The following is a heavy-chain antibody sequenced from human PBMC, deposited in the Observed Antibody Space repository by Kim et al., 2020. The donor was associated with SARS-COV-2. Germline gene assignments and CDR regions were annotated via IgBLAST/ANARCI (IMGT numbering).Heavy chain of an antibody. Sequence: GGSLRLSCAASGFAFNNYSMSWVRQAPGMGLEWVSAILASGGRTYYADSVKGRFTISRDNSKNTLYLQMNSLEVEDTAVYYCAKDNCGRFGCPDDAFDV. V-gene: IGHV3-23*01. D-gene: IGHD2-15*01. CDR3: AKDNCGRFGCPDDAFDV. CDR1: GFAFNNYS. CDR2: ILASGGRT. J-gene: IGHJ3*01.